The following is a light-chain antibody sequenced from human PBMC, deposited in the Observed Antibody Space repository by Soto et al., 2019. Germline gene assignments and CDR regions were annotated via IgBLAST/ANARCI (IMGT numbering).Light chain of an antibody. CDR1: QGISSY. V-gene: IGKV1-8*01. J-gene: IGKJ1*01. CDR2: AAS. Sequence: IQMTQTPSSLSGSNVERVTITCLASQGISSYLAWYQQKPGKAPKLLIYAASTLQSGVLSRFSGSGSGTDFTLTISCLQSEDFATYYCQQYYSYPRTFGQGTKVDIK. CDR3: QQYYSYPRT.